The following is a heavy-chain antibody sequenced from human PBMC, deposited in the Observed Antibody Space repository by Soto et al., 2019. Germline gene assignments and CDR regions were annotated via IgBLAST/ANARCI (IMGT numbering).Heavy chain of an antibody. V-gene: IGHV3-7*03. J-gene: IGHJ4*02. D-gene: IGHD3-3*01. CDR3: ARHPQGYYDLWTGYHSHFDY. CDR2: MNKDGSEK. Sequence: EVQVVESGGGLVQPGGFLRLSCTASGFTFSNYWMSWVRQAPGKGLEWVANMNKDGSEKYYVDSVKGRFTISRDNGKNSLYLQMNSLRVEDTALYYCARHPQGYYDLWTGYHSHFDYWGQGTLVAVSS. CDR1: GFTFSNYW.